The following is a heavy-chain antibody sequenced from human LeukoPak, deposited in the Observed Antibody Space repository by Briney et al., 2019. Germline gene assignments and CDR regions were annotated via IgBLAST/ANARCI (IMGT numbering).Heavy chain of an antibody. CDR2: IYCSGST. CDR3: ARERGRYYDSSPN. V-gene: IGHV4-30-4*01. J-gene: IGHJ4*02. CDR1: GGSISSGDYY. D-gene: IGHD3-22*01. Sequence: PSQTLSLTCTVSGGSISSGDYYWSWIRQPPGKGLEWIGYIYCSGSTYYNPSLKSRVTISVDTSRNQFSLKLSSVTAADTAVYYCARERGRYYDSSPNWGQGTLVTVSS.